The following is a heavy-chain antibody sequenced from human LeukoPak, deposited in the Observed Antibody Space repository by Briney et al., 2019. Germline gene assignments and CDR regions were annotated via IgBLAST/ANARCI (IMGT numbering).Heavy chain of an antibody. D-gene: IGHD3-3*01. CDR2: IYSGGSS. J-gene: IGHJ4*02. V-gene: IGHV3-66*02. CDR1: GFTVSDNY. Sequence: GGSLRLSCAASGFTVSDNYMNWVRQAPGKGLQWVSVIYSGGSSYYADSVKGRFTISRDNSKNTVYLQMNSLRAEDTAVYYCTRDFSYWGQGTLVTVSS. CDR3: TRDFSY.